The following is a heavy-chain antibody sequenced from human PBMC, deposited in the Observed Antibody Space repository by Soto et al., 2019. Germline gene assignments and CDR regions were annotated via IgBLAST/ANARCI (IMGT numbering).Heavy chain of an antibody. D-gene: IGHD3-10*01. CDR2: IYYSGST. J-gene: IGHJ6*02. CDR1: GGSISSNSHY. V-gene: IGHV4-39*01. Sequence: QLQLQESGPGLVKPSETLSLTCTVSGGSISSNSHYWGWIRQPPGKGLEWIGNIYYSGSTYYNPSLKSRVTISVDTSKNQFSLKLYSVTAADTAMYYCASITMVRGVIRYHYYGMDVWGQGTTVTVSS. CDR3: ASITMVRGVIRYHYYGMDV.